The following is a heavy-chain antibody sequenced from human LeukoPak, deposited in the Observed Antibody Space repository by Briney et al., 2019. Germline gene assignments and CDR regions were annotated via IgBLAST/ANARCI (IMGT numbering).Heavy chain of an antibody. Sequence: GGSLRLSCAASGFPFSSYAMNWVRQAPGKGLEWVSGISGSGGSTYYADSVKGRFTISRDNSKNTLYLQMNSLRAEDTAVYYCARDLQWLVPYFDYWGQGSLVTVSS. CDR2: ISGSGGST. V-gene: IGHV3-23*01. CDR3: ARDLQWLVPYFDY. J-gene: IGHJ4*02. CDR1: GFPFSSYA. D-gene: IGHD6-19*01.